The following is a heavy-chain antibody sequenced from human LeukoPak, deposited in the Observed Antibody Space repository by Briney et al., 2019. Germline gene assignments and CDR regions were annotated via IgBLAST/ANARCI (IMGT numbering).Heavy chain of an antibody. D-gene: IGHD3-22*01. J-gene: IGHJ5*02. CDR3: ARLPRRYYYDSSGYRNWFDP. CDR1: GESFSGYY. Sequence: SETLSVTCAGYGESFSGYYWSWIRQPPGKGLEWIGEINHSGSTNYNPSLKSRVTISVDTSKNQFSLKLSSVTAADTAVYYCARLPRRYYYDSSGYRNWFDPWGQGTLVTVSS. V-gene: IGHV4-34*01. CDR2: INHSGST.